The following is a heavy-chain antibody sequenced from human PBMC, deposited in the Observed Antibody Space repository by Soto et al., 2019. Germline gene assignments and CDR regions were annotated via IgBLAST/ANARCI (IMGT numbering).Heavy chain of an antibody. V-gene: IGHV1-69*01. CDR1: GGTFSSYA. D-gene: IGHD5-12*01. CDR2: VIPIFGTA. CDR3: AGGGWEMATINGYYYYYGMDV. J-gene: IGHJ6*02. Sequence: QVQLVQSGAEVKKPGSSVKVSCKASGGTFSSYAISWVRQAPGQGLEWMGGVIPIFGTANYGQKFQGRITITADESTSTAYMELSSLRSEDTAVYYCAGGGWEMATINGYYYYYGMDVWGQGTTVTVSS.